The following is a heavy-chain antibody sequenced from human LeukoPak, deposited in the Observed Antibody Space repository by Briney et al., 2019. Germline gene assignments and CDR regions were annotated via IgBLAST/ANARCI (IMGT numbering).Heavy chain of an antibody. D-gene: IGHD6-25*01. CDR2: INWKTGRI. J-gene: IGHJ6*03. Sequence: RPGESLRLSCAASGFNFEDYGMSWVRQAPGKGLEWVCGINWKTGRIGYADSVRGRFIISRDNAKNSLFLQMNSLRAEDTAVYYCAKGGYSIAAYYYYYYMDVWGKGTTVTVSS. V-gene: IGHV3-20*04. CDR1: GFNFEDYG. CDR3: AKGGYSIAAYYYYYYMDV.